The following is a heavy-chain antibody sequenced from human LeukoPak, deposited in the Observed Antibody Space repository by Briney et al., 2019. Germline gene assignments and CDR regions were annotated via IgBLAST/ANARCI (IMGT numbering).Heavy chain of an antibody. Sequence: GASVKVSCKASGYTFTGYYMHWVRQAPGQGLEWMGRINPNSGGTNYAQKFQGRVTMTRDTSISTAYMELSRLRSDDTAVYYCARAPPTYYGSGSYHSGDPSDYWGQGTLVTVSS. CDR1: GYTFTGYY. D-gene: IGHD3-10*01. CDR2: INPNSGGT. CDR3: ARAPPTYYGSGSYHSGDPSDY. V-gene: IGHV1-2*06. J-gene: IGHJ4*02.